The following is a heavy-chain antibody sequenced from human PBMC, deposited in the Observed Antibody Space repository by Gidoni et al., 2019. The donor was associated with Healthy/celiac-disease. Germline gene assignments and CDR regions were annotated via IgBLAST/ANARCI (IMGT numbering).Heavy chain of an antibody. V-gene: IGHV5-51*01. CDR1: GYSFKSYW. CDR3: ATIRWKTYSSSWYHFDY. CDR2: SYPVDSDT. J-gene: IGHJ4*02. D-gene: IGHD6-13*01. Sequence: EVQLVQSGAEVKKPGESLKSSCKGYGYSFKSYWIGWVRQMPGKGLEWMGISYPVDSDTRYSPSFQGQVTISADKSISTAYLQWSSLKASDTAMYYCATIRWKTYSSSWYHFDYWGQGTLVTVSS.